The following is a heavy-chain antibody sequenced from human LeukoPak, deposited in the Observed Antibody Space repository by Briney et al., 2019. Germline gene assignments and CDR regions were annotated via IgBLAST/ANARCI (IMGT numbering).Heavy chain of an antibody. CDR1: GFTFSDYY. CDR3: ATLAVRDY. V-gene: IGHV3-11*04. Sequence: GGSLRLSCAASGFTFSDYYMNWIRQAPGKGLEWVSYISSSASTIYYADSVKGRFTISRDNAKNSLYLQMNSLRAEDTAVYYCATLAVRDYWGQGTLVTVSS. CDR2: ISSSASTI. J-gene: IGHJ4*02.